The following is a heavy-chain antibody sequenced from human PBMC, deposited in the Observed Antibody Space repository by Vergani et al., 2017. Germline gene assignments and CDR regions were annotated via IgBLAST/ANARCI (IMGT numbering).Heavy chain of an antibody. CDR3: ARKGPEDWFDP. V-gene: IGHV4-59*01. J-gene: IGHJ5*02. CDR1: GGSISSYY. D-gene: IGHD1-14*01. CDR2: IYYSGST. Sequence: QVQLQESGPGLVKPSETLSLTCTVSGGSISSYYWSWIRQPPGKGLEWIGYIYYSGSTNYNPSLKSRVTLSVDTSKNQFSLKLSSVTAADTAVYYCARKGPEDWFDPWGQGTLVTVSS.